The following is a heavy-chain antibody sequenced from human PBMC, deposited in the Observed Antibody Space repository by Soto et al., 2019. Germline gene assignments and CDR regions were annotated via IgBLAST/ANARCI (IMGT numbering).Heavy chain of an antibody. CDR2: MNPNSGNT. V-gene: IGHV1-8*01. Sequence: QVQLVQSGAEVKKPGASVKVSCKASGYTFTSYDINWVRQATGQGLEWMGWMNPNSGNTGYAQKFQGRVTMTRTTSISTAYMELSSLRSEDTAVYYCARGGLGYCSGGSCYFWFDPWGQGTLVTVSS. CDR1: GYTFTSYD. D-gene: IGHD2-15*01. J-gene: IGHJ5*02. CDR3: ARGGLGYCSGGSCYFWFDP.